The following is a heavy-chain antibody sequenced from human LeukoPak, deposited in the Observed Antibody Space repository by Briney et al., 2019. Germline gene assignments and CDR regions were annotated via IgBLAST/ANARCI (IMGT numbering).Heavy chain of an antibody. CDR2: IIPIFGTA. Sequence: SVKVSCKASGGTFSSYAISWVRQAPGQGLGWMGRIIPIFGTANYAQKFQGRVTITTDESTSTAYMELSSLRSEDTAVYYCASTTAMVMNYFDYWGQGTLVTVSS. J-gene: IGHJ4*02. CDR3: ASTTAMVMNYFDY. D-gene: IGHD5-18*01. V-gene: IGHV1-69*05. CDR1: GGTFSSYA.